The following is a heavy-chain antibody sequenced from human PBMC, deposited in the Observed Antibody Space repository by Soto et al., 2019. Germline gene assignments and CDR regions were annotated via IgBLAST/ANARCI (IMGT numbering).Heavy chain of an antibody. V-gene: IGHV4-4*02. CDR3: ARIALAGTGYYGMDV. J-gene: IGHJ6*02. Sequence: PSETLSLTCAVSGGSISSSNWWSWVRQPPGKGLEWIGEIYHSGSTNYNPSLKSRVTISVDKSKNQFSLKLSSVTAADTAVYYCARIALAGTGYYGMDVWGQGTTVTVSS. D-gene: IGHD6-19*01. CDR2: IYHSGST. CDR1: GGSISSSNW.